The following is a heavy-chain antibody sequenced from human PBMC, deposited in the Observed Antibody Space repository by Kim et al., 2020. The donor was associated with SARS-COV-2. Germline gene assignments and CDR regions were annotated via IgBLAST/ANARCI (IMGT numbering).Heavy chain of an antibody. Sequence: SETLSLTCTVSGYSISSGYYWGWIRQPPGKGLEWIGIIYHSRSTYDNPSLRSRAALSVDTSKNQFSLKLSSVTAADTAVYYCARLGGEGESGWHQEALDYGRQGTLVTVSA. CDR1: GYSISSGYY. D-gene: IGHD6-19*01. CDR2: IYHSRST. V-gene: IGHV4-38-2*02. J-gene: IGHJ4*02. CDR3: ARLGGEGESGWHQEALDY.